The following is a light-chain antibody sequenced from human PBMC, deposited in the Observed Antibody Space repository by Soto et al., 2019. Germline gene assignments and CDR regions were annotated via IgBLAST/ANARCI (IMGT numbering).Light chain of an antibody. Sequence: ETVMTQSPATLSVSPGERATLSCRASQNIGSQLGWYQQKPGQTPRLLIYGASTRATGISGRFGGSGSGTDFTLTISNLQSEDFAVYYCQQYHEWPLTFGGGTKVEIK. CDR2: GAS. V-gene: IGKV3D-15*01. J-gene: IGKJ4*01. CDR3: QQYHEWPLT. CDR1: QNIGSQ.